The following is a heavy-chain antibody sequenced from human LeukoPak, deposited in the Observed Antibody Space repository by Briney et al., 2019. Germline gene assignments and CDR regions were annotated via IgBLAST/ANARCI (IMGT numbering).Heavy chain of an antibody. V-gene: IGHV3-21*01. D-gene: IGHD3-10*01. CDR3: ARGDGATPPDVFDI. CDR1: GFTFSSYS. CDR2: ISSSSSYI. Sequence: GGCLRLSCAASGFTFSSYSINWVRQAPGKRLQWVSSISSSSSYIYYADSVKGRFTISRDNAKNSLYLQMNMLRGEDTAVYYCARGDGATPPDVFDIWGQGAMVTVSS. J-gene: IGHJ3*02.